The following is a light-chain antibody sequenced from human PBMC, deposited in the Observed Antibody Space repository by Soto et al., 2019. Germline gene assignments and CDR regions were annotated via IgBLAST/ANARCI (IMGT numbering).Light chain of an antibody. J-gene: IGLJ3*02. Sequence: QSALTQPPSASGSPGQSVNIYCTGTSSDVGAYKYVSWYQQYPGKAPKLMIYEVTKRPSGVPDRFSGSKSGNTASLTVSGLQAEDEADYYCTSYLGNDIWVFGGGTKVTVL. CDR1: SSDVGAYKY. CDR3: TSYLGNDIWV. CDR2: EVT. V-gene: IGLV2-8*01.